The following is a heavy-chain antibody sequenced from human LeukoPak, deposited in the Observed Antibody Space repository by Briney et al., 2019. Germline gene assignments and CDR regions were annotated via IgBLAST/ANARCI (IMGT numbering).Heavy chain of an antibody. V-gene: IGHV3-66*01. J-gene: IGHJ3*02. CDR1: GFTVSSNY. CDR2: IYSGGST. Sequence: GGSLRLSCAASGFTVSSNYMSWVRQAPGRGLEWVSVIYSGGSTYYADSVKGRFTISRDNSKNTLFLQMNSLRAGDTAVYYCARDAKGRRGAFDIWGQGTMVTVSS. CDR3: ARDAKGRRGAFDI.